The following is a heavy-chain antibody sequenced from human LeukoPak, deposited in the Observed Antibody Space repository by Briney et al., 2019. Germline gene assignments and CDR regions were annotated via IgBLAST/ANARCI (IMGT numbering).Heavy chain of an antibody. CDR2: INACNGNT. J-gene: IGHJ4*02. Sequence: ASVKVSCKASGYTFTSYAMHWVRQAPGQRLEWMGWINACNGNTKYSQKFQGRVTITRDTSASTAYMELSSLRSEDTAVYYCARDRGGAAAQTFDYWGQGTLVTVSS. D-gene: IGHD6-13*01. V-gene: IGHV1-3*01. CDR1: GYTFTSYA. CDR3: ARDRGGAAAQTFDY.